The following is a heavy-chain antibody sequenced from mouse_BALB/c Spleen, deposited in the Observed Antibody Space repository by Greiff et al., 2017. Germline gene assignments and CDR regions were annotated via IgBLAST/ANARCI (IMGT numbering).Heavy chain of an antibody. J-gene: IGHJ3*01. D-gene: IGHD2-3*01. CDR1: GFNIKDTY. Sequence: VQLQQSGAELVKPGASVKLSCTASGFNIKDTYMHWVKQRPEQGLEWIGRIDPANGNTKYDPKFQGKATITADTSSNTAYLQLSSLTSEDTAVYYCAEDGYYDGVAYWGQGTLVTVSA. CDR2: IDPANGNT. CDR3: AEDGYYDGVAY. V-gene: IGHV14-3*02.